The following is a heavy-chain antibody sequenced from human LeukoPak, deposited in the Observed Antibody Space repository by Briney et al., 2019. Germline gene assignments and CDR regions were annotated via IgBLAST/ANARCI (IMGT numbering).Heavy chain of an antibody. J-gene: IGHJ6*03. CDR2: ISSNGGST. V-gene: IGHV3-64*01. Sequence: GGSLRLSCAASGFTFSSYAMHWVRQAPGKGLEYVSAISSNGGSTYYANSVKGRFTISRDNSKNTLYLQMNSLRAEDTAVYYCARDGGSSWYSGYYYYMDVWGKGTTVTVSS. CDR1: GFTFSSYA. D-gene: IGHD6-13*01. CDR3: ARDGGSSWYSGYYYYMDV.